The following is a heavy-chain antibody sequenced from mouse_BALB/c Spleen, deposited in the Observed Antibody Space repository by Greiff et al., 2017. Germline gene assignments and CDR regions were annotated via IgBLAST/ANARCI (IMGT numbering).Heavy chain of an antibody. J-gene: IGHJ2*01. CDR2: ISNGGGST. V-gene: IGHV5-12-2*01. CDR3: ARQRGSYGNYGYFDY. D-gene: IGHD2-10*02. CDR1: GFTFSSYT. Sequence: EVQGVESGGGLVQPGGSLKLSCAASGFTFSSYTMSWVRQTPEKRLEWVAYISNGGGSTYYPDTVKGRFTISRDNAKNTLYLQMSSLKSEDTAMYYCARQRGSYGNYGYFDYWGQGTTLTVSS.